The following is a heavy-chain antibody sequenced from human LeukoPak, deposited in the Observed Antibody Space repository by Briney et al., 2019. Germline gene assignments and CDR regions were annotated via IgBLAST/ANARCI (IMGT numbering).Heavy chain of an antibody. CDR2: ISYDGSNK. CDR1: GFTFSSYT. CDR3: ARDAGDPIDYYYYMDV. D-gene: IGHD4-17*01. J-gene: IGHJ6*03. V-gene: IGHV3-30*01. Sequence: PGGSLRLSCAASGFTFSSYTMHWVRQAPGKGLEWVAVISYDGSNKYYADSVKGRFTISRDNSKNALYLQMNSLRAEDTAVYYCARDAGDPIDYYYYMDVWGKGTTVTVSS.